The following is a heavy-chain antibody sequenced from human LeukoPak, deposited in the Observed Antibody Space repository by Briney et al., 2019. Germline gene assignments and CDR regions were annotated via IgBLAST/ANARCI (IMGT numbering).Heavy chain of an antibody. CDR3: ARGNPSSSSSFDP. V-gene: IGHV3-21*01. Sequence: GGPLRLSCAASGFTYSSYSMNWLRQAPGKGLEWVSSISSSSSYIYYADSVKGRFTISRDNAKNSLYLQMNSLRAEDTAVYYCARGNPSSSSSFDPWGQGTLVTVSS. J-gene: IGHJ5*02. D-gene: IGHD6-6*01. CDR1: GFTYSSYS. CDR2: ISSSSSYI.